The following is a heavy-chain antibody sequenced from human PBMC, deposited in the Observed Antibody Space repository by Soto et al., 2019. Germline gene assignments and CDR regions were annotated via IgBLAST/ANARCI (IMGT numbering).Heavy chain of an antibody. J-gene: IGHJ6*02. D-gene: IGHD1-26*01. CDR3: AREREMPTLLLGRYYGMDV. Sequence: ASVKVSCKASGYTFTSYYMHWVRQAPGRGLEWMGIINPSGGSTSYAQKFQGRVTMTRDTSTSTVYMELSSLRSEDTAVYYCAREREMPTLLLGRYYGMDVWGPGTKVTVYS. CDR2: INPSGGST. V-gene: IGHV1-46*01. CDR1: GYTFTSYY.